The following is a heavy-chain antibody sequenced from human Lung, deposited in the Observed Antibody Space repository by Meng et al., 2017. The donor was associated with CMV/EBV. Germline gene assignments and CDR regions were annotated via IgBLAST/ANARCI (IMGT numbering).Heavy chain of an antibody. V-gene: IGHV6-1*01. J-gene: IGHJ4*02. CDR2: TYYKSKWNH. CDR1: GDSVSSNSAT. D-gene: IGHD3-22*01. CDR3: ARVFGDITGYVFDY. Sequence: SETXSLTCAISGDSVSSNSATWNWIRQSPSRGLEWLGRTYYKSKWNHDYAVSVKSRISFNPDTSKNQFSLQLSSVTPEDTAVYYCARVFGDITGYVFDYWGQGXLVTVSS.